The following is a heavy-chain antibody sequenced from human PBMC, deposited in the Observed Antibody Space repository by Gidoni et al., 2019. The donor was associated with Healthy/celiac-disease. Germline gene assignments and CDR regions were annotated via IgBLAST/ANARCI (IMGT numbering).Heavy chain of an antibody. V-gene: IGHV3-21*01. Sequence: EVQLVESGGGLVKPGGSLRLSCAASGFTFSSHSMNWIRQAPGKGLEWVSSISSSSSYIYYADSVKGRFTISRDNAKNSLYLQMNSLRAEDTAVYYCARDGIPNNYDILTGPMKDAFDIWGQGTMVTVSS. CDR3: ARDGIPNNYDILTGPMKDAFDI. J-gene: IGHJ3*02. CDR1: GFTFSSHS. CDR2: ISSSSSYI. D-gene: IGHD3-9*01.